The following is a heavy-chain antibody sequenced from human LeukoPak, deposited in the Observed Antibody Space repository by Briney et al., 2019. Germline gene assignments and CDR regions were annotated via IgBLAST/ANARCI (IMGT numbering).Heavy chain of an antibody. CDR1: GGSISSYY. Sequence: SETLSLTCTVSGGSISSYYWSWIRQPPGKGLEWIGYIYYSGSTNYHPSLKSRVTISVDTSKNQFSLKLSSVTAADTAVYYCARRYFDHVGGYGMDVWGQGTTVTVSS. D-gene: IGHD3-9*01. J-gene: IGHJ6*02. V-gene: IGHV4-59*08. CDR2: IYYSGST. CDR3: ARRYFDHVGGYGMDV.